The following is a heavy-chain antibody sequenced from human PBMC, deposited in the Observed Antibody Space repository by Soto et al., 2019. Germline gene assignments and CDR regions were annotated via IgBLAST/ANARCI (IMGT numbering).Heavy chain of an antibody. J-gene: IGHJ4*02. CDR3: GRGASGSYRLDY. CDR2: INGDGTGT. V-gene: IGHV3-74*01. CDR1: GFTFSNYW. D-gene: IGHD3-10*01. Sequence: EVQLVESGGGLVQPGGSMSLSCAASGFTFSNYWMHWVRQAPGKGLVWVSRINGDGTGTNYAYSVKGQFTISRDNAKNTLYLQMNSLRAEDTAVYYCGRGASGSYRLDYWGQGTLVTVSS.